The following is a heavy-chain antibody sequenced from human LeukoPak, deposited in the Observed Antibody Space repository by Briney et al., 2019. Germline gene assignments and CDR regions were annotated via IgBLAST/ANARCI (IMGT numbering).Heavy chain of an antibody. D-gene: IGHD3-22*01. CDR2: ISDTGNT. CDR1: GFTLSSYA. CDR3: AKDDTDYYDSSGSLDY. J-gene: IGHJ4*02. Sequence: GGSLRLSCAASGFTLSSYAMSWVRQAPGKGLEWVSAISDTGNTYHADSVKGRFTISRDNSKNTLYLQMNSLRAEDTAVYYCAKDDTDYYDSSGSLDYWGQGTLVTVSS. V-gene: IGHV3-23*01.